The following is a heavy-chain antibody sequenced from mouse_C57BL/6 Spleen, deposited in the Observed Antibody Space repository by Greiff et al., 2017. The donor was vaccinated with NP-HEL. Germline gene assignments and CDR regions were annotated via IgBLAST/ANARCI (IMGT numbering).Heavy chain of an antibody. CDR3: ARRWGNYFDY. Sequence: EVKLVESGGGLVQPGGSLKLSCAASGFTFSDYYMYWVRQTPEKRLEWVAYISNGGGSTYYPDTVKGRFTISRDNAKNTLYLQMSRLKSEDTAMYYCARRWGNYFDYWGQGTTLTVSS. V-gene: IGHV5-12*01. CDR1: GFTFSDYY. D-gene: IGHD1-1*02. CDR2: ISNGGGST. J-gene: IGHJ2*01.